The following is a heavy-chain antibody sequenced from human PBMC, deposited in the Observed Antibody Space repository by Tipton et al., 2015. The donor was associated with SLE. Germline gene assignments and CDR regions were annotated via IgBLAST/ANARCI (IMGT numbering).Heavy chain of an antibody. CDR1: GGPISSYY. Sequence: TLSLTCTVSGGPISSYYWSWIRQPPGKGLEWIGYIYYSGSTNYNPSLKSRVTISVDTSKNQFSLKLSSVTAADTAVYYCASRSYNWISLNPSYGMDVWGQGTTVTVSS. CDR2: IYYSGST. D-gene: IGHD1-20*01. J-gene: IGHJ6*02. CDR3: ASRSYNWISLNPSYGMDV. V-gene: IGHV4-59*01.